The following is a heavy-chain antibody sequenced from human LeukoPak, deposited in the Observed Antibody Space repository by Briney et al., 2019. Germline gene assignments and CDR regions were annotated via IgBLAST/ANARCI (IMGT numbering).Heavy chain of an antibody. CDR2: ISGSGGST. CDR3: AKGGPGEVGATSGLGFDY. D-gene: IGHD1-26*01. V-gene: IGHV3-23*01. J-gene: IGHJ4*02. CDR1: GFTFSSYA. Sequence: GGSLRLSCAASGFTFSSYAMSWVRQAPGKGLEWVSAISGSGGSTYYADSVKGRFTISRDNSKNTLYLQMNSLRAEDTAVYYCAKGGPGEVGATSGLGFDYWGQGTLVTVSS.